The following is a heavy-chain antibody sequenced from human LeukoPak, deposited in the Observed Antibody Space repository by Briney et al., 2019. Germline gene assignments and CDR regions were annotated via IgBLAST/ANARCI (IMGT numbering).Heavy chain of an antibody. CDR2: IFTCGRT. D-gene: IGHD2-15*01. Sequence: SETLSLTCTVSGGSLSNYYWSWIRQPAGKRLEWIGRIFTCGRTNYNPPLMSRVTMSVNTSKNQFSLKLTSVTAADTAVYYCARALPHCSGGSCYSFDYWGQGTLVTVSS. CDR3: ARALPHCSGGSCYSFDY. CDR1: GGSLSNYY. J-gene: IGHJ4*02. V-gene: IGHV4-4*07.